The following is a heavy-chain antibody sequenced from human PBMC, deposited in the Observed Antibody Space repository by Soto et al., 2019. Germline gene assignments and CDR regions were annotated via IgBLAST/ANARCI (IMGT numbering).Heavy chain of an antibody. Sequence: SETLSLTCTVSGDSIRSSSYWGWIRQPPGKGLEWIGSIYSTGNTYYNPSLNSQVTISVDTSKNQFSLNVISVTAADTAVYYCRRRSRYSTDVSGHVPTVTVTS. CDR3: RRRSRYSTDV. CDR2: IYSTGNT. D-gene: IGHD6-13*01. J-gene: IGHJ6*02. V-gene: IGHV4-39*01. CDR1: GDSIRSSSY.